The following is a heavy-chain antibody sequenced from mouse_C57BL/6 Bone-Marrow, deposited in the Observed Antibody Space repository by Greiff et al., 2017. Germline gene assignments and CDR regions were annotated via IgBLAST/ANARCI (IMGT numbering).Heavy chain of an antibody. CDR1: GYAFSSYW. CDR3: AREGTGTLDY. CDR2: IYPGDGDT. D-gene: IGHD4-1*01. J-gene: IGHJ2*01. Sequence: VMLVESGAELVKPGASVKISCKASGYAFSSYWMNWVKQRPGKGLEWIGQIYPGDGDTNYNGKFKGKATLTADKSSSTAYMQLSSLTSEDSAVYFCAREGTGTLDYWGQGTTLTVSS. V-gene: IGHV1-80*01.